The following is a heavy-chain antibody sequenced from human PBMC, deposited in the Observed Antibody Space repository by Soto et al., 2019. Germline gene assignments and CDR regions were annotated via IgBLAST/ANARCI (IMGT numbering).Heavy chain of an antibody. Sequence: QITLKESGPTLVKPTQTLTLTCTYSGFSLRTTGVGVGWIRQPPGKALEWLGIIYWNDDKRYSPSLKSRFTLTSDISQSQVVLTMTNMDPVDTATYYCPHTWWLPFDYGGQGTLVIVCS. D-gene: IGHD2-15*01. CDR3: PHTWWLPFDY. CDR1: GFSLRTTGVG. CDR2: IYWNDDK. V-gene: IGHV2-5*01. J-gene: IGHJ4*02.